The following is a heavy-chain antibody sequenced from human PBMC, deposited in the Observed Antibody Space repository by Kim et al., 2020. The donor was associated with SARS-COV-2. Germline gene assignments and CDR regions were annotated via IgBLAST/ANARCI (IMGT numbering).Heavy chain of an antibody. CDR1: GFTFSSYG. CDR3: AKDRGDNGDYWGAGYYCGDV. CDR2: ISYDGSNK. V-gene: IGHV3-30*18. J-gene: IGHJ6*02. Sequence: GGSLRLSCAASGFTFSSYGMHWVRQAPGKGLEWVAVISYDGSNKYYADSVKGRFTISRDKSKNTLYLQMNSLRTEDTAVYYCAKDRGDNGDYWGAGYYCGDVWGHGAT. D-gene: IGHD4-17*01.